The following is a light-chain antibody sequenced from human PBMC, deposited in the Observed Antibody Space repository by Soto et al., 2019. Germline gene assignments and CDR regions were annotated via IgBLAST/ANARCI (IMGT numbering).Light chain of an antibody. CDR1: SANIGTNW. CDR2: EKS. Sequence: QSVLTQPPSASGTPGQRVTISCSGTSANIGTNWIYWYQQLPGEAPKLLIYEKSQRPSGVPDRFSGSKSGTSASLAISGLRSEDEGDYYCAAWDVTLKNLLFGGGTKLTVL. J-gene: IGLJ3*02. V-gene: IGLV1-47*01. CDR3: AAWDVTLKNLL.